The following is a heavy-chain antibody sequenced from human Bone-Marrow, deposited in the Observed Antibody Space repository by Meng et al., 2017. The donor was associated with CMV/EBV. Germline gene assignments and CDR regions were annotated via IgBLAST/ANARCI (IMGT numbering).Heavy chain of an antibody. CDR2: ISWNSGSI. D-gene: IGHD4-11*01. CDR3: AKGFYSNYDVPFDY. CDR1: GFTFDDYA. V-gene: IGHV3-9*03. J-gene: IGHJ4*02. Sequence: LSLTCAASGFTFDDYAMHWVRQGPGKGLEWVSGISWNSGSIGYADSVKGRFTISRDNAKNSLYLQLNSLRTEDMALYYCAKGFYSNYDVPFDYWGQGTLVTVSS.